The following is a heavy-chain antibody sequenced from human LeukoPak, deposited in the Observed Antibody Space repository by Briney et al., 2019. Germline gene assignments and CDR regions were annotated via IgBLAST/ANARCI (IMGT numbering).Heavy chain of an antibody. J-gene: IGHJ6*02. Sequence: PSETLSLTCTVSGGSISSSSYYWGWIRQPPGKGLEWIGSIYYSGSTYYNPSLKSRVTISVDTSKNQFSLKLSSVTAADTAVYYCARPLSYDSSGYYVYRDYYYGMDVWGQGTTVTVSS. V-gene: IGHV4-39*01. D-gene: IGHD3-22*01. CDR1: GGSISSSSYY. CDR2: IYYSGST. CDR3: ARPLSYDSSGYYVYRDYYYGMDV.